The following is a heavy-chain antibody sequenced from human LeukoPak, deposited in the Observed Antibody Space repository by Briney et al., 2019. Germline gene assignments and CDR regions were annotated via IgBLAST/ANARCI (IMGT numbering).Heavy chain of an antibody. CDR3: ARDLRGGDLDY. Sequence: LSGGSLRLSCAASGFTFSSYAMNWVRQAPGKGLEWVSAISGSGGSTYYADSVKGRFTISRDNAKNSLYLQMNSLRAEDTAVYYCARDLRGGDLDYWGQGTLVTVSS. D-gene: IGHD3-10*01. V-gene: IGHV3-23*01. J-gene: IGHJ4*02. CDR2: ISGSGGST. CDR1: GFTFSSYA.